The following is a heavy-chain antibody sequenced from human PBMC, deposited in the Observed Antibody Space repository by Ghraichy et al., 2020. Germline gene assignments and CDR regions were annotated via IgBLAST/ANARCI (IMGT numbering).Heavy chain of an antibody. CDR3: ARILTTVRPDDYSKKNWFDP. V-gene: IGHV1-18*04. CDR2: ISAYNGNT. D-gene: IGHD4-11*01. J-gene: IGHJ5*02. Sequence: ASVKVSCKASGYTFTSYGISWVRQAPGQGLEWMGWISAYNGNTNYAQKLQGRVTMTTDTSTSTAYMELRSLRSDDTAVYYCARILTTVRPDDYSKKNWFDPWGQGTLVTVSS. CDR1: GYTFTSYG.